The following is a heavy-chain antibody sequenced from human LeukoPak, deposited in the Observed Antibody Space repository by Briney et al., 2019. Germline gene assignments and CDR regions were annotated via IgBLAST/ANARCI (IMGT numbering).Heavy chain of an antibody. V-gene: IGHV3-30*18. CDR1: GTTFTRYR. D-gene: IGHD6-19*01. CDR3: AKAVYSSALTSDYFDY. J-gene: IGHJ4*02. Sequence: PGGSLRLSFAPSGTTFTRYRIRMLRQAPGKGLEWVSVISYVGSNKYYADSVKGRFTISRDNSKNTLYLQMNSLRAEDTAVYYWAKAVYSSALTSDYFDYWGQGTLVTVSS. CDR2: ISYVGSNK.